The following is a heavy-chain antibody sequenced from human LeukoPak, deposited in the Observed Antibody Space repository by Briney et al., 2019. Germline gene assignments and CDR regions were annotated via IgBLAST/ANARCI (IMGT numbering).Heavy chain of an antibody. CDR2: ISWNSGSI. J-gene: IGHJ4*02. D-gene: IGHD5-24*01. V-gene: IGHV3-9*01. Sequence: PGRSLRLSCAASGFTLDDYAMHWVRQAPGKGLGWVSGISWNSGSIGYADSVKGRFTISGDNAKNSLYLQMNSLRAEDTALYYCAKAKMATIENPFDYWGQGTLVTVSS. CDR1: GFTLDDYA. CDR3: AKAKMATIENPFDY.